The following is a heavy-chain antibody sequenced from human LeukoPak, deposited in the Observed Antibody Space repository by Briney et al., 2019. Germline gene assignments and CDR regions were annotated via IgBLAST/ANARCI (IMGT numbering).Heavy chain of an antibody. CDR2: IWYDGSNK. V-gene: IGHV3-33*01. J-gene: IGHJ5*02. CDR1: GFTFSSYG. CDR3: ARETLRLLEDWFDP. D-gene: IGHD3-3*01. Sequence: PGGSLRLSCAASGFTFSSYGMHWVRQAPGKGLEWVAVIWYDGSNKYYADSVKGRFTIYRDNSKNTLYLQMNSLRAEDTAVYYCARETLRLLEDWFDPWGQGTLVTVSS.